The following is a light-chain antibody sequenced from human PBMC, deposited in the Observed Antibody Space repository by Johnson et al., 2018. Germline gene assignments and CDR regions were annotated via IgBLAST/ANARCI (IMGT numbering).Light chain of an antibody. CDR2: ENN. Sequence: QSVLTQPPSVSAAPGQKVTISCSGSSSNIGNNYVSWYQQLPGTAPKLLIYENNKRPSGIPDRFSGSKSGTSATLGITGLQTGDEAYYYCGTWDSSLSAGNVFATGTKVTVL. CDR1: SSNIGNNY. J-gene: IGLJ1*01. CDR3: GTWDSSLSAGNV. V-gene: IGLV1-51*02.